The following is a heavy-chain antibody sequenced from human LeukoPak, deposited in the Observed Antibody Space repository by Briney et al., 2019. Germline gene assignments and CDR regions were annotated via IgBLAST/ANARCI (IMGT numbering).Heavy chain of an antibody. J-gene: IGHJ6*02. D-gene: IGHD2-15*01. V-gene: IGHV3-33*01. CDR1: GFTFSSHG. CDR3: ARDLRAPGVDYGMDV. CDR2: IWFDGSNK. Sequence: GGSLRLSCAASGFTFSSHGMHWVRQAPGKGLEWVAIIWFDGSNKYYADSVKGRFAISRDNSKNTLYLQMNSLRAEDTAVYYCARDLRAPGVDYGMDVWGQGTTVTVSS.